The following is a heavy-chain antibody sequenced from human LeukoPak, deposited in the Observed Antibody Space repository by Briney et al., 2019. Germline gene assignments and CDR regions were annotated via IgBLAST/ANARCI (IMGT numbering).Heavy chain of an antibody. Sequence: SETLSLTCAVYGGSFSGYYWSWIRQPPGKGLEWIGEINHSGSTNYNPSLKSRVTISVDTSKNQFSLKLSSVTAADTAVYYCARSDADQLPYWGQGTLVTVSS. V-gene: IGHV4-34*01. J-gene: IGHJ4*02. D-gene: IGHD2-2*01. CDR3: ARSDADQLPY. CDR2: INHSGST. CDR1: GGSFSGYY.